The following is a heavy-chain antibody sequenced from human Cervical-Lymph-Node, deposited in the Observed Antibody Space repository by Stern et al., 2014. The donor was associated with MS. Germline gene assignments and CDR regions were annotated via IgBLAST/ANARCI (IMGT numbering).Heavy chain of an antibody. CDR1: GYTFTTYA. CDR3: ARDPHYYDSTGCCMDV. Sequence: QVQLMQSGAEVKKPGASVKVSCKASGYTFTTYAIHWVRQAAGQSLEWMGWINAANGNTRYSHKFQDRVTITRDTSTSTAYMELSSLRSEDTAVYYCARDPHYYDSTGCCMDVWGQGTTVTVSS. CDR2: INAANGNT. V-gene: IGHV1-3*01. D-gene: IGHD3-22*01. J-gene: IGHJ6*02.